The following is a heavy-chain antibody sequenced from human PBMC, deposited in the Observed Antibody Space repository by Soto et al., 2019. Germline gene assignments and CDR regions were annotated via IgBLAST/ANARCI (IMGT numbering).Heavy chain of an antibody. Sequence: EVQLVESGGGVVRPGGSLRLSCAASGFTFDDYGMSWVRQAPGKGLEWVSGINWHGGSKGYADSVKGRFTISRDNAKNSLYLQMNRLRAEDTALYYCARLYSRAWYGPGRYWGQGTLVTVSS. D-gene: IGHD6-19*01. CDR2: INWHGGSK. CDR1: GFTFDDYG. CDR3: ARLYSRAWYGPGRY. J-gene: IGHJ4*02. V-gene: IGHV3-20*04.